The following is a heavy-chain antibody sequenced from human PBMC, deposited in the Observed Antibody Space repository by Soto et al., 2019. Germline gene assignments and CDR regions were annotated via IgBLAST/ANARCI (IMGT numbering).Heavy chain of an antibody. V-gene: IGHV4-59*01. J-gene: IGHJ4*02. CDR1: GGSISVYY. CDR3: ARGVGSSPPRY. Sequence: QVQLQESGPGQVKPSETLSLTCTISGGSISVYYWSWVRQPPGHELEWIGYLYASGSPYYNPSLRSRVTISAATSKNQISLKLTSPTAADTAVYYCARGVGSSPPRYWGRGTLVTVSS. D-gene: IGHD1-26*01. CDR2: LYASGSP.